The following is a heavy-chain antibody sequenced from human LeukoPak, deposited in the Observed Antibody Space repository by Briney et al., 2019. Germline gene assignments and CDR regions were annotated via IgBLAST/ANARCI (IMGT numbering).Heavy chain of an antibody. CDR2: ISAYSGNT. CDR1: GYTFTSYG. J-gene: IGHJ5*02. CDR3: ARIDSSWTIAVAGTSWFDP. D-gene: IGHD6-19*01. Sequence: ASVKVSCKASGYTFTSYGISWVRQAPGQGLEWMGWISAYSGNTNYAQKLQGRVTMTTDTSTSTAYMELRSLRSDDTAVYYCARIDSSWTIAVAGTSWFDPWGQGTLVTVSS. V-gene: IGHV1-18*01.